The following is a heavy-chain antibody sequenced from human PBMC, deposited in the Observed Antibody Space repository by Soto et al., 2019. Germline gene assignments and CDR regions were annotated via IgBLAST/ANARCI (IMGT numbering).Heavy chain of an antibody. J-gene: IGHJ4*02. CDR1: GSSFSSDS. CDR2: ISSSGSFM. D-gene: IGHD1-7*01. V-gene: IGHV3-21*01. Sequence: GGSLRLSCAASGSSFSSDSMGWVRQAPGKGLEWVSSISSSGSFMNYADSVKGRFTISRDNAKNSLYLQMSGLKDEDTAVYYCARDPPTGTTLDWADSWGQGTLVTVSS. CDR3: ARDPPTGTTLDWADS.